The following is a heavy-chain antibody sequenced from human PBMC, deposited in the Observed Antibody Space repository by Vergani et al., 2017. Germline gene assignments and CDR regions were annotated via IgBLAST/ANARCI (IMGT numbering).Heavy chain of an antibody. CDR3: ASGSSETLWFAEGKVFDI. CDR1: GGSISSYY. V-gene: IGHV4-59*01. D-gene: IGHD3-10*01. CDR2: IYYSGST. Sequence: QVQLQESGPGLVKPSETLSLTCTVSGGSISSYYWSWIRQPPGKGLEWIGYIYYSGSTNYNTSLKSRVTVSVDMSKNQFSLKLSSVSAADTAVYYCASGSSETLWFAEGKVFDIWGQGTLVTVTS. J-gene: IGHJ3*02.